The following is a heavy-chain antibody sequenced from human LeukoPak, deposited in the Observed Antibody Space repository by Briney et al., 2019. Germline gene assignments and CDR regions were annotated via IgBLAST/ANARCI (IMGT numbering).Heavy chain of an antibody. V-gene: IGHV5-51*01. J-gene: IGHJ6*02. CDR2: IYPGDSDT. CDR3: ARSISNSSFYYFYGLDV. D-gene: IGHD6-6*01. Sequence: GESLKISCRGSGYSFTTYWIGWVRQMPGKGLEWMGIIYPGDSDTRYSPSFQGQDTISADKSIDTAYLQWSSLKASDTALYYCARSISNSSFYYFYGLDVWGQGTTVTVSS. CDR1: GYSFTTYW.